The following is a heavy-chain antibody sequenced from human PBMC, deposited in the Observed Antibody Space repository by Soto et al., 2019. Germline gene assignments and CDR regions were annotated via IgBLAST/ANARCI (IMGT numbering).Heavy chain of an antibody. D-gene: IGHD2-21*02. CDR3: TRSGSGGNSYDY. Sequence: WSPRLSCGASGVTFSGSAMRGFRKASGKGLEWVGRIRGKANSYATAYAASVKGRFTISRDDSKNTAYLQMNSLKTEDTAVYYCTRSGSGGNSYDYWGQGTLVTVS. CDR1: GVTFSGSA. CDR2: IRGKANSYAT. V-gene: IGHV3-73*01. J-gene: IGHJ4*02.